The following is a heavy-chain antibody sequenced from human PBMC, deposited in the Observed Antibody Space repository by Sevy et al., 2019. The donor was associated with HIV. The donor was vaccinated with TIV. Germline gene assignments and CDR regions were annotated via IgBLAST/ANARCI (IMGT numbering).Heavy chain of an antibody. CDR1: GGSISSYY. Sequence: SETLSLTCTVSGGSISSYYWSWIRQPAGKGLEWIGRIYTSGSTNYNPSLKSRVTMSVDTSKNQFSLKLSSVTAADTAVYYCARDRGRIVGATLDYYYYMDVWGKGTTVTVSS. D-gene: IGHD1-26*01. CDR3: ARDRGRIVGATLDYYYYMDV. J-gene: IGHJ6*03. V-gene: IGHV4-4*07. CDR2: IYTSGST.